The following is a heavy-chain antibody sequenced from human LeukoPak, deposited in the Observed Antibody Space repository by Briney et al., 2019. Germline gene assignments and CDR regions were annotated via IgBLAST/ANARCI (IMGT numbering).Heavy chain of an antibody. V-gene: IGHV1-2*02. Sequence: ASVKVSCKASGYTFTGYYMHWVRQAPGQGLEWIGWINPNSGGTNYAQKFQGRVTMTRDTSISTAYMELSRLRSDDTAVYYCARDWSVSQGIFDPWGQGTLVTVSS. J-gene: IGHJ5*02. CDR1: GYTFTGYY. CDR2: INPNSGGT. CDR3: ARDWSVSQGIFDP. D-gene: IGHD2-8*02.